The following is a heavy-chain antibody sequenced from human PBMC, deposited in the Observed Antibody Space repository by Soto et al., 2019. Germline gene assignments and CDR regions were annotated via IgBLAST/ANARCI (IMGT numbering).Heavy chain of an antibody. Sequence: QVQLVESGGGVVQPGRSLRLSCAASGFTFSSYAMHWVRQAPGKGLEWVAVISYDGSNKYYADSVKGRFTISRDNSKNTLYLQMNSLRAEDTAVYYCARDLGRGLEGATGYFDYWGQGTLVTVSS. CDR2: ISYDGSNK. V-gene: IGHV3-30-3*01. CDR1: GFTFSSYA. CDR3: ARDLGRGLEGATGYFDY. D-gene: IGHD1-26*01. J-gene: IGHJ4*02.